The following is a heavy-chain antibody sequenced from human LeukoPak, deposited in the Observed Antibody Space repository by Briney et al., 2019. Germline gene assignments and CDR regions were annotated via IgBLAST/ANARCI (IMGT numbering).Heavy chain of an antibody. CDR2: IYYSGST. CDR1: GYSISSGYY. Sequence: SETLSLTCTVSGYSISSGYYWGWIRQPPGKALEWIGSIYYSGSTYYNPSLKSRVTISVDTSKNQFSLKLSSVTAADTAVYYCARQIGVAEYYFDYWGQGTLVTVSS. V-gene: IGHV4-38-2*02. J-gene: IGHJ4*02. D-gene: IGHD6-19*01. CDR3: ARQIGVAEYYFDY.